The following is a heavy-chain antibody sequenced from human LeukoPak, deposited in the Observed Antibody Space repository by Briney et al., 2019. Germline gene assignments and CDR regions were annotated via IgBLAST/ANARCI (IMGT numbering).Heavy chain of an antibody. Sequence: PGRSLRLSCAASGFTFSSYGMHWVRQAPGKGLEWVAVIWYDGSNKYYADSVKGRFTISRDNSKNTLYLQMNSLRAEDTAVYYCARDSWGRDGYNSYYFHYWGQGTLVTLSS. V-gene: IGHV3-33*01. D-gene: IGHD5-24*01. J-gene: IGHJ4*02. CDR2: IWYDGSNK. CDR3: ARDSWGRDGYNSYYFHY. CDR1: GFTFSSYG.